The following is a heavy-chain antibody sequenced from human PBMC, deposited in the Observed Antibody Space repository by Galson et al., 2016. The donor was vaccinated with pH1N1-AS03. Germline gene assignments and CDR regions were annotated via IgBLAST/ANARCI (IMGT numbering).Heavy chain of an antibody. J-gene: IGHJ4*02. CDR1: GGSTSSYY. CDR2: VYYNGIT. CDR3: ARGAYDILTGYYNSAPFDY. V-gene: IGHV4-59*01. D-gene: IGHD3-9*01. Sequence: LSLTCAVSGGSTSSYYWSWIRQPPGKGLEWIGYVYYNGITNYKPSLKSRVTISIDTSKNQFSLKLSSVTATDTAVYYCARGAYDILTGYYNSAPFDYWGRGTLITVSS.